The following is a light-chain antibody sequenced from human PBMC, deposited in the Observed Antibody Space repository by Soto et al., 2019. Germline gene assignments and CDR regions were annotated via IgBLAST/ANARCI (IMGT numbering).Light chain of an antibody. V-gene: IGLV1-40*01. CDR2: GNR. CDR3: SSYAERNSVL. CDR1: NSNLGAGYD. Sequence: QSVLTQPPSVSGAPGQRVTISCTGNNSNLGAGYDVHWYQQLPGAAPKLVIFGNRNRPSGVPERFSGSKSGSTAFLTVSGVHAEDEADYYCSSYAERNSVLFGGGTKVTVL. J-gene: IGLJ3*02.